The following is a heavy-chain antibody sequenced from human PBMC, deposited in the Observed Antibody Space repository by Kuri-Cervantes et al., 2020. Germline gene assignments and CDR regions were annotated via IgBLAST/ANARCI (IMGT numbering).Heavy chain of an antibody. J-gene: IGHJ6*03. Sequence: ASVKVSCKVSGYTLTELSMHWVRQAPGKGLEWMGGFDPEDGETIYAQKFQGRVTMSEDTSTDTAYMELSSLRSEDTAVYYCARSKDILTGYYLSPYYYYYMDVWGKGTTVTVSS. D-gene: IGHD3-9*01. CDR3: ARSKDILTGYYLSPYYYYYMDV. V-gene: IGHV1-24*01. CDR2: FDPEDGET. CDR1: GYTLTELS.